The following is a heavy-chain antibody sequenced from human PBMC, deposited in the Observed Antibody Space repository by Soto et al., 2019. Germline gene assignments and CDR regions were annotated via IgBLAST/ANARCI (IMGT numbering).Heavy chain of an antibody. CDR2: ISSTTNYI. V-gene: IGHV3-21*06. D-gene: IGHD3-3*02. J-gene: IGHJ4*02. CDR3: ARESEDLISNFDY. CDR1: GFTFTRYS. Sequence: GGSLRVFCAPSGFTFTRYSMNWVRQAPGKGLEWVSSISSTTNYIYYGDSMKGRFTISRDNAKNSLYLEMNSLRAEDTAVYYCARESEDLISNFDYRPRATLFPDSS.